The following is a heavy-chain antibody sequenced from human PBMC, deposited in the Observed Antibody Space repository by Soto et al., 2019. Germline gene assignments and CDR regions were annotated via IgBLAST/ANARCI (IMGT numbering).Heavy chain of an antibody. V-gene: IGHV1-18*01. Sequence: QVQLVQSGAEVKKPGASVKVSCKASGYTFTSYGISWVRQAPGQGLEWMGWISAYNGNTNYAQKLKGRDTMTTDTSKSTAYMELRSLRSDDTAVYYCARERQHDFWSGHRAFDIWGQGTMVTVSS. D-gene: IGHD3-3*01. CDR3: ARERQHDFWSGHRAFDI. J-gene: IGHJ3*02. CDR2: ISAYNGNT. CDR1: GYTFTSYG.